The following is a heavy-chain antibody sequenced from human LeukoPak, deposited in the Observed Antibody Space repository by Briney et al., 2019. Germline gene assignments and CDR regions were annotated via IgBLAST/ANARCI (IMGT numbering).Heavy chain of an antibody. Sequence: SETLSFTCTVSGYSISSGYYWGWIRQPPGKGLEGIRSIFHSGSTYYNPSLKSRVTISVDTSQNQFSLKLSSVTAADTAVYYCAGPHSSSWYGIHYYYYMDVWGKGTTVTVSS. CDR2: IFHSGST. D-gene: IGHD6-13*01. CDR3: AGPHSSSWYGIHYYYYMDV. V-gene: IGHV4-38-2*02. CDR1: GYSISSGYY. J-gene: IGHJ6*03.